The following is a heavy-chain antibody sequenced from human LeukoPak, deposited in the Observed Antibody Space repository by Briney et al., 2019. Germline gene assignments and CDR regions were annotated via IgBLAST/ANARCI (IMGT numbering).Heavy chain of an antibody. J-gene: IGHJ4*02. CDR3: ARHINIAVAGPLGY. Sequence: KPSQTLSLTCTVSGGSISSGGYYWSWIRQPPGKGLEWIGYIYHSGSTYYNPSLKSRVTISVDRSKNQFSLKLSSVTAADTAVYYCARHINIAVAGPLGYWGQGTLVTVSS. CDR2: IYHSGST. V-gene: IGHV4-30-2*01. D-gene: IGHD6-19*01. CDR1: GGSISSGGYY.